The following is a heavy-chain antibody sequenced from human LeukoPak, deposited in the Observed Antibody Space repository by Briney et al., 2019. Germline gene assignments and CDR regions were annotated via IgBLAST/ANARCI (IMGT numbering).Heavy chain of an antibody. D-gene: IGHD3-10*01. CDR2: IDWDDDK. CDR3: ARIQITMVRGVMEGYAFDI. V-gene: IGHV2-70*11. J-gene: IGHJ3*02. CDR1: GFSLSTSGMC. Sequence: SGPALVKPTQPLTLTCTFSGFSLSTSGMCVSWIRQPPGKALEWLARIDWDDDKYYSTSLKTRLTISKDTSKNQVVLTMTNMDPVDTATYYCARIQITMVRGVMEGYAFDIWGQGTMVTVSS.